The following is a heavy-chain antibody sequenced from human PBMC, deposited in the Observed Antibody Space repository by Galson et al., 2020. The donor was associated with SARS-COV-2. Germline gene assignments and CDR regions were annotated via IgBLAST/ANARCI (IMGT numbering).Heavy chain of an antibody. CDR2: IYWDGDK. CDR3: GPGLGPDNVDRRGTCLFGD. CDR1: GFSLSASGEA. J-gene: IGHJ4*02. D-gene: IGHD3-16*01. V-gene: IGHV2-5*02. Sequence: SGPTLVKPTQTLTLTCTFSGFSLSASGEAVGWIRQPPGKALDWLALIYWDGDKRYSPSLKNRLTITKDTSKNQVVLTVTNMDPVDTATYYCGPGLGPDNVDRRGTCLFGDRGPGTLVPVS.